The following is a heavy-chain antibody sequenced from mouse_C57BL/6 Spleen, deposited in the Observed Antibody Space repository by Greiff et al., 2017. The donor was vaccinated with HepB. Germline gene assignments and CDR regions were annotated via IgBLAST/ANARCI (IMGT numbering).Heavy chain of an antibody. D-gene: IGHD1-1*01. J-gene: IGHJ1*03. CDR2: IDPNSGST. Sequence: QVQLQQPGAELVKPGASVKLSCKASGYTFTSYWMHWVKQRPGRGLEWIGRIDPNSGSTNYNEKFKSKATLTVDKSSSTAYMQLSSLTSEDSAVYYCARTLYGSSYDWYFDVWGTGTTVTVSS. CDR1: GYTFTSYW. CDR3: ARTLYGSSYDWYFDV. V-gene: IGHV1-62-3*01.